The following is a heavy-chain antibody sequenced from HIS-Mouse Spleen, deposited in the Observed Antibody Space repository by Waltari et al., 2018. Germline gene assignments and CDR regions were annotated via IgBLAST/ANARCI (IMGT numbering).Heavy chain of an antibody. Sequence: QVTLRESGPALVKPTQTLTLTCTFSGFSLSTSGMCVSWIRQPPGKALEWLARIYWEEDKYYSTSLKTRITISKDTSKNQVVLTMTNMDPVDTATYYCARIAEGYSSGWYAFDYWGQGTLVTVSS. D-gene: IGHD6-19*01. CDR2: IYWEEDK. CDR1: GFSLSTSGMC. V-gene: IGHV2-70*15. J-gene: IGHJ4*02. CDR3: ARIAEGYSSGWYAFDY.